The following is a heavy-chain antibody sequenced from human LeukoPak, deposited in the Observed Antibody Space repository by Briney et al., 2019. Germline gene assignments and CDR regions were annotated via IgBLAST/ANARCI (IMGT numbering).Heavy chain of an antibody. CDR3: AKPLQYSSRWYFDY. D-gene: IGHD6-13*01. V-gene: IGHV3-30*18. Sequence: GGSLRLSCAASGFTFSSYGMDWVRQAPGEGLEWVAVISYDGSTKYYADSVKGRFTISRDNSKNTLYLQMDSLRAEDTAVYYCAKPLQYSSRWYFDYWGQGTLVTVSS. J-gene: IGHJ4*02. CDR1: GFTFSSYG. CDR2: ISYDGSTK.